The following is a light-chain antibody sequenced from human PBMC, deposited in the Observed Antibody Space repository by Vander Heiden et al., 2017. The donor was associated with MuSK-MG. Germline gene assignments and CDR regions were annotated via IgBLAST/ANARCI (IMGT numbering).Light chain of an antibody. CDR3: QQYNSYPYT. Sequence: DFQMSQSSSTLSASVGDRVTITCRASQSISSWLAWYQQKPGKAPKLLIYKASSLESGVPPRFSGSGSGTEFTLLISSLQPDDFVTYYCQQYNSYPYTFGQGTKLEIK. J-gene: IGKJ2*01. CDR1: QSISSW. CDR2: KAS. V-gene: IGKV1-5*03.